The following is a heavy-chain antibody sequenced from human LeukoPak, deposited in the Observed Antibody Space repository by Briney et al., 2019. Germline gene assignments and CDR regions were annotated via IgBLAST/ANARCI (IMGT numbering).Heavy chain of an antibody. CDR3: ARALGLGHDNYYYYGMDV. J-gene: IGHJ6*04. V-gene: IGHV1-18*04. Sequence: ASVKASCKASGYTFTCYGISWVRQAPGQGLEWMGWISAYNGNTNYAQKLQGRVTMTTDTSTSTAYMELRSLRSDDTAVYYCARALGLGHDNYYYYGMDVWGKGTTVTVSS. D-gene: IGHD6-19*01. CDR1: GYTFTCYG. CDR2: ISAYNGNT.